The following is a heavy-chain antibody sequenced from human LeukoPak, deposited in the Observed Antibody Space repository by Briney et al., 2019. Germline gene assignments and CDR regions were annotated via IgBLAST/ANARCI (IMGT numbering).Heavy chain of an antibody. CDR3: ARNSAVATSRSWVDP. V-gene: IGHV4-59*08. Sequence: MPSQTLSLTGSVFEGSISNYCWSWIRQPPGKGLELIGYAYYSGSTTYNPSLESRVTISVDTSKNQFSLKLTAVTAADTAVYYCARNSAVATSRSWVDPWGQGTLVTVSS. CDR1: EGSISNYC. CDR2: AYYSGST. D-gene: IGHD6-19*01. J-gene: IGHJ5*02.